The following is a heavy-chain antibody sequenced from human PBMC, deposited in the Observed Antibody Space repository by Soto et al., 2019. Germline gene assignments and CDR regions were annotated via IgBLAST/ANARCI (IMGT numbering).Heavy chain of an antibody. CDR1: GFTFRSYV. J-gene: IGHJ4*02. CDR3: ARWGTTGGLDV. Sequence: QVQLVESGGGVVQPGTSLRLSCVGSGFTFRSYVIHWVRQAPGKGLEWVALTSYDGSNNFYGYSVKGRFTISRDNSRNTVELQIDSLRLEDTALYYCARWGTTGGLDVWGQGTLVSVSS. CDR2: TSYDGSNN. D-gene: IGHD3-16*01. V-gene: IGHV3-33*05.